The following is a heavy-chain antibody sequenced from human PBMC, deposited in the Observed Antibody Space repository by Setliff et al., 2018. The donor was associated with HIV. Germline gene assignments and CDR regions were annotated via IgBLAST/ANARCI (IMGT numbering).Heavy chain of an antibody. Sequence: GSLRLSCAASGFTFSDYGMHWVRQAPGKGLEWVALISYDGGNEYHADSVKGRFTISRDNSKDTLFLQMNSLRPEDTAIYYCARDPYSSGWNEYLSYYSYYNMDVWGQGTTVTVSS. CDR3: ARDPYSSGWNEYLSYYSYYNMDV. J-gene: IGHJ6*02. CDR2: ISYDGGNE. D-gene: IGHD6-19*01. V-gene: IGHV3-30*03. CDR1: GFTFSDYG.